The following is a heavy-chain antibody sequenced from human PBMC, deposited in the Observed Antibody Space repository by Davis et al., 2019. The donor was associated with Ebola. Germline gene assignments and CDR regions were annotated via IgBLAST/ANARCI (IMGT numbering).Heavy chain of an antibody. J-gene: IGHJ3*02. D-gene: IGHD2-15*01. CDR3: ASGGYCSGGSCYGDDAFDI. Sequence: SVKVSCKASGGTFSSYAISWVRQAPGQGLEWMGGIIPIFGTANYAQKFQGRVTITADESTSTAYMELSSLRSEDTAVYYCASGGYCSGGSCYGDDAFDIWGQGTMVTVSS. V-gene: IGHV1-69*13. CDR2: IIPIFGTA. CDR1: GGTFSSYA.